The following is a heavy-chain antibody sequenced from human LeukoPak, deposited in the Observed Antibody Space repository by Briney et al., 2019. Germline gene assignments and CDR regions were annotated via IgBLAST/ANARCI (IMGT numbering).Heavy chain of an antibody. V-gene: IGHV3-9*01. J-gene: IGHJ3*02. CDR1: GFTFDDYA. CDR3: AKELSHGSGSYYTEDAFDI. Sequence: PGGSLRLSCAASGFTFDDYAMHWVRQAPGKGLEWVSGISWNSGSIGYADSVKGRFTISRDNSNNTLYLQMNSLRAEDTAVYYCAKELSHGSGSYYTEDAFDIWGQGTMVTVSS. CDR2: ISWNSGSI. D-gene: IGHD3-10*01.